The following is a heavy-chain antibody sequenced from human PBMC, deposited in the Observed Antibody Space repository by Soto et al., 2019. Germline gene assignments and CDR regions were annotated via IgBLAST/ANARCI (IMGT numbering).Heavy chain of an antibody. CDR1: GGTFSSYT. V-gene: IGHV1-69*02. Sequence: QVQLVQSGAEVKKPGSSVKVSCKASGGTFSSYTISWVRQAPGQGLEWMGRIIPILGIANYAQKFQGRVTITADKSTSTAYMELSSLRSEDTAVYYCARASNYYGSGSYYDYWGQGTLVTVSS. CDR3: ARASNYYGSGSYYDY. J-gene: IGHJ4*02. D-gene: IGHD3-10*01. CDR2: IIPILGIA.